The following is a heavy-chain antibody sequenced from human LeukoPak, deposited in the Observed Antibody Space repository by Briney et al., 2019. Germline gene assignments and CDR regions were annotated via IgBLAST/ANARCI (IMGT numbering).Heavy chain of an antibody. CDR1: GGSISNYY. Sequence: SETLSLTCTVSGGSISNYYWSWIRQPPGKGLEWIGYIFYTGTTNYNFSLKSRLTISVDTSKNQFSLKLSSVTAADTAVYYCARDNRAELLWGQGTLVTVSS. D-gene: IGHD1-14*01. J-gene: IGHJ4*02. V-gene: IGHV4-59*01. CDR2: IFYTGTT. CDR3: ARDNRAELL.